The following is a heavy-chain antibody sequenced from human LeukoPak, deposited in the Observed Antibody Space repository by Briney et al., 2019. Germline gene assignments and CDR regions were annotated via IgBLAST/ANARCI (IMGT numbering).Heavy chain of an antibody. J-gene: IGHJ4*02. V-gene: IGHV3-30*04. CDR1: GFTLSSYA. CDR3: ARDGYYGSGSYYNVPTLYFDY. Sequence: PGRSLRLSCAASGFTLSSYAMHWVRQAPGKGLEWVAVISYDGSNKYYADSVKGRFTISRDNSKNTLYLQMNSLRAEDTAVYYCARDGYYGSGSYYNVPTLYFDYWGQGPLVTVSS. CDR2: ISYDGSNK. D-gene: IGHD3-10*01.